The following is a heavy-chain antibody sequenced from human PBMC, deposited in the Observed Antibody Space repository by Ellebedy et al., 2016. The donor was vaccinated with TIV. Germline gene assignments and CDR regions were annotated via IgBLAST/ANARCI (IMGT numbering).Heavy chain of an antibody. CDR3: AKDDASGWFRWFDS. CDR1: GFTFSSYY. D-gene: IGHD6-19*01. CDR2: IKQDGSEK. J-gene: IGHJ5*01. V-gene: IGHV3-7*03. Sequence: GESLKISXAASGFTFSSYYMNWVRQAPGKGLEWVANIKQDGSEKYYVDSVKGRFTISRDNAKNSLFLQMNSLRPEDTAFYYCAKDDASGWFRWFDSWGQGTLVTVSS.